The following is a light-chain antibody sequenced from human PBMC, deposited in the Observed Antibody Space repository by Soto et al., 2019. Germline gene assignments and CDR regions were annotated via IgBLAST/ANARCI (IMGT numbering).Light chain of an antibody. CDR3: QAWDSSTARYV. J-gene: IGLJ1*01. CDR2: QDS. Sequence: SYELTQPPSVSVSPGQTASITCSGDTLGDKYACWYQQKPGQSPVLVIYQDSKRPSGIPERFSGSNSGNTATLTISGTQAMDEADYYCQAWDSSTARYVFGTGTKLTVL. CDR1: TLGDKY. V-gene: IGLV3-1*01.